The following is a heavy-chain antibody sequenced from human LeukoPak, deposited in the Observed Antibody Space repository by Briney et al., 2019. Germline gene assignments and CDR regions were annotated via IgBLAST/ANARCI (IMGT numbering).Heavy chain of an antibody. J-gene: IGHJ4*02. Sequence: GGSLRLSCAASGFTLSSYAMHWVRQAPGKGLEYVSAISSNGGSTYYANSVKGRFTISRDNSKNTLYLQMGSLRAEDMAVYYCARDGSNYYDSSGYYPYFDYWGQGTLVTVSS. CDR3: ARDGSNYYDSSGYYPYFDY. CDR1: GFTLSSYA. V-gene: IGHV3-64*01. CDR2: ISSNGGST. D-gene: IGHD3-22*01.